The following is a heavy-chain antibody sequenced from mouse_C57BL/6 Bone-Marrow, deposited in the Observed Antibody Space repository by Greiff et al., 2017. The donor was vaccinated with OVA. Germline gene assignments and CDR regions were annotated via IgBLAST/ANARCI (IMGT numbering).Heavy chain of an antibody. J-gene: IGHJ4*01. CDR1: GFSLTSYG. CDR2: IWGGGST. V-gene: IGHV2-9*01. CDR3: AKDSAYYGSSPYYAMDY. D-gene: IGHD1-1*01. Sequence: VMLVESGPGLVAPSQRLSITCPVSGFSLTSYGVDWVRQPPGKGLEWLGVIWGGGSTNYNSALMSRLSISKDNSKSQVFLKMNSLQTDDTAMYYCAKDSAYYGSSPYYAMDYWGQGTSVTVSS.